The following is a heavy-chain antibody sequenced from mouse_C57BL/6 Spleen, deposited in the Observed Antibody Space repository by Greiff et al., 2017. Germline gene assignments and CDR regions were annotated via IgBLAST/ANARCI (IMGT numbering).Heavy chain of an antibody. Sequence: QVQLQQPGAELVRPGSSVKLSCKASGYTFTSYWMHWVKQRPIQGLEWIGNIDPSDSETHYNQKFKDKATLTVDKSSSTAYMQLSSLTSEDSGVYYCARSDSNYSWFAYWGQGTLVTVSA. J-gene: IGHJ3*01. CDR2: IDPSDSET. V-gene: IGHV1-52*01. CDR3: ARSDSNYSWFAY. D-gene: IGHD2-5*01. CDR1: GYTFTSYW.